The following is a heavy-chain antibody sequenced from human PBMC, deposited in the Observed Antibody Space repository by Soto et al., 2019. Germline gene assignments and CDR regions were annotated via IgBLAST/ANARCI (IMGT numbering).Heavy chain of an antibody. Sequence: GGSLRLSCAASGFTFSSCGMHWVRQAPGKGLEWVAVIWYDGSNKYYADSVKGRFTISRDNSKNTLYLQMNSLRAEDTAVYYCAREGYYGSGSYYYYYGMDVWGQGTTVTVSS. V-gene: IGHV3-33*01. CDR1: GFTFSSCG. J-gene: IGHJ6*02. CDR2: IWYDGSNK. D-gene: IGHD3-10*01. CDR3: AREGYYGSGSYYYYYGMDV.